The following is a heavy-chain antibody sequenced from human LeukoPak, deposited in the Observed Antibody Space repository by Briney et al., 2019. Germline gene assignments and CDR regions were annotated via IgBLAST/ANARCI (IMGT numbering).Heavy chain of an antibody. Sequence: ASVKVSCKASGYTFTGYYMHWVRQAPGQGLEWMGWINPNSGGTNYAQKFQGRVTMTRDTSISTAYMELSRLRSDDTAVYYCARDLGHGGYERVYNWFDPWGQGTLVTVSS. CDR1: GYTFTGYY. V-gene: IGHV1-2*02. CDR2: INPNSGGT. CDR3: ARDLGHGGYERVYNWFDP. J-gene: IGHJ5*02. D-gene: IGHD5-12*01.